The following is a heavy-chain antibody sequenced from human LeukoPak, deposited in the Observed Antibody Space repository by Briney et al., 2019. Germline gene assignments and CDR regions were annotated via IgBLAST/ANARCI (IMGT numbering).Heavy chain of an antibody. CDR2: INPSGGST. V-gene: IGHV1-46*01. CDR1: GYTFTSYY. J-gene: IGHJ3*02. Sequence: ASVTVSCKASGYTFTSYYMHWVRQAPGQGLEWMGLINPSGGSTSYAQKFQGRVTMTRDTSTSTVYMELSSLRSEDTAVYYCARDSSPNYYDSSGYGPGAFDIWGQGTMVTVSS. CDR3: ARDSSPNYYDSSGYGPGAFDI. D-gene: IGHD3-22*01.